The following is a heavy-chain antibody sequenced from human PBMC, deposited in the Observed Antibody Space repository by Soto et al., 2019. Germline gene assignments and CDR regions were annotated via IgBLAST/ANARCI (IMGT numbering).Heavy chain of an antibody. J-gene: IGHJ4*02. V-gene: IGHV3-30*18. D-gene: IGHD3-3*01. CDR2: VSYDGTNK. Sequence: QVQLVESGGGVVQPGRSLRLSCAASGFTFSSFGMHWVRQTPGKGLEWAAVVSYDGTNKYYADSVKGRFTISRDNSKNTLYLQMDSLRPEDTAVYYCAKTITIFGPSAYSGGSRGRVALIDSWGQGTLVTVSS. CDR3: AKTITIFGPSAYSGGSRGRVALIDS. CDR1: GFTFSSFG.